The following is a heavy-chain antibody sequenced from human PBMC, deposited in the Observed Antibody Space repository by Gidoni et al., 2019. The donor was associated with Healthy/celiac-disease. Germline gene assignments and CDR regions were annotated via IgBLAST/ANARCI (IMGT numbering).Heavy chain of an antibody. CDR1: GGSFSSYP. CDR3: AARGGYSGYDFGDFDY. J-gene: IGHJ4*02. V-gene: IGHV1-69*01. CDR2: IIPIFGTA. D-gene: IGHD5-12*01. Sequence: QVQLVQSGAEVKKPGSSVKVSCKASGGSFSSYPISWVRQAPGQGLEWLGGIIPIFGTANYAQKFQGRVTITADESTSTAYMELSSLRSEDTAVYYCAARGGYSGYDFGDFDYWGQGTLVTVSS.